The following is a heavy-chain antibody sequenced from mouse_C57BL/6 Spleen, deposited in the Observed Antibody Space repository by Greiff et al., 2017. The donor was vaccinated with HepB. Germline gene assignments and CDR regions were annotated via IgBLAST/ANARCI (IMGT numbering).Heavy chain of an antibody. Sequence: QVQLKQPGAELVKPGASVKLSCKASGYTFTSYWMQWVKQRPGQGLEWIGEIDPSDSYTNYNQKFKGKATLTVDTSSSTAYMQLSSLTSEDSAVYYCARGGGTDYYAMDYWGQGTSVTVSS. CDR1: GYTFTSYW. CDR2: IDPSDSYT. CDR3: ARGGGTDYYAMDY. V-gene: IGHV1-50*01. D-gene: IGHD4-1*01. J-gene: IGHJ4*01.